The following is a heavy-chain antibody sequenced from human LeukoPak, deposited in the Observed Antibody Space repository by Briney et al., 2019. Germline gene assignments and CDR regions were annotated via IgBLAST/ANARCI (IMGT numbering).Heavy chain of an antibody. Sequence: SETLSLPCAVSGGSISGYFWSWSRQPPGKGLEWIGYIYYTGSTIYNPSLRSRVTMSVDVSKNQFSLDLTSVTAADTAVYYCARHDPVGHFLRGMDVWGQGTTVTVSS. V-gene: IGHV4-59*08. D-gene: IGHD2/OR15-2a*01. CDR3: ARHDPVGHFLRGMDV. CDR1: GGSISGYF. J-gene: IGHJ6*02. CDR2: IYYTGST.